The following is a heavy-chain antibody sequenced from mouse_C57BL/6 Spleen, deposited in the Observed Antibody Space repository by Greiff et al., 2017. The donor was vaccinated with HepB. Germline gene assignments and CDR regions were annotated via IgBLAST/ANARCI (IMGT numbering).Heavy chain of an antibody. J-gene: IGHJ1*03. V-gene: IGHV1-72*01. D-gene: IGHD1-1*01. Sequence: QVQLQQPGAELVKPGASVKLSCKASGYTFTSYWMHWVKQRPGRGLEWIGRIDPNSGGTKYNEKFKSKATLTVDKPSSTAYMQLSSLTSEDSAVYYCARRGYDSSSSYCDLDVWGTGTTVTVSS. CDR3: ARRGYDSSSSYCDLDV. CDR1: GYTFTSYW. CDR2: IDPNSGGT.